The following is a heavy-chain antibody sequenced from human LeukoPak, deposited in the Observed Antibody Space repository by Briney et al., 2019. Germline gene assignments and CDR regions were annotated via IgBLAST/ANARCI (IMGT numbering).Heavy chain of an antibody. V-gene: IGHV3-30-3*01. CDR2: ISYDGINK. D-gene: IGHD3-3*01. Sequence: GGSLRLSCAASGFTFSRYAIHWVRQAPGKGLEWVAVISYDGINKYYADTVKGRFTLSRDNSKNTLSLQMNSLRTEDTAVYYCAREERFLQWPYYNGMDVWGQGTTVTVSS. CDR1: GFTFSRYA. CDR3: AREERFLQWPYYNGMDV. J-gene: IGHJ6*02.